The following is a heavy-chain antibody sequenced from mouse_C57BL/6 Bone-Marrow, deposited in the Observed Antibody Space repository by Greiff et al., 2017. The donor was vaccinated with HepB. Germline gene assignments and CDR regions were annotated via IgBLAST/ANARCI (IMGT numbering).Heavy chain of an antibody. CDR3: TAYDYDGNY. CDR1: GYTFTSYW. CDR2: IYPGNSDT. V-gene: IGHV1-5*01. D-gene: IGHD2-4*01. Sequence: EVQLQQSGTVLARPGASVKMSCKTSGYTFTSYWMHWVKQRPGQGLEWIGAIYPGNSDTSYNQKFKGKATLTAVTSASTAYMELSSLTNEDSAVYYCTAYDYDGNYWGQGTTLTVSS. J-gene: IGHJ2*01.